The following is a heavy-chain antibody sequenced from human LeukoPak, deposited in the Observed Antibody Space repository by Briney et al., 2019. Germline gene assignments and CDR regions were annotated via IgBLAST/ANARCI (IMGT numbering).Heavy chain of an antibody. CDR3: AMASEVSRYYNEFDY. CDR1: GYTLTELS. J-gene: IGHJ4*02. CDR2: FDPEDGET. V-gene: IGHV1-24*01. Sequence: ASVKVSCKVSGYTLTELSMHWVRQAPGKGLEWMGGFDPEDGETIYAQKFQGRVTMTEDTSTDTAYMELSSLRSEDTAVYYCAMASEVSRYYNEFDYWGQGTLVTVSS. D-gene: IGHD3-10*01.